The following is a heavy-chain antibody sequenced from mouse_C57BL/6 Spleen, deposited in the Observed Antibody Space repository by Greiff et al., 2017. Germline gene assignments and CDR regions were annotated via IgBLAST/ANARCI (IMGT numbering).Heavy chain of an antibody. Sequence: QVQLQQPGAELVRPGTSVKVSCKASGYAFTNYLIEWVKQRPGQGLEWIGVINPGSGGTNYNEKFKGKATLTADKSSSTAYMQLSSLTSEDSAVYFCARSYYSNSGAMDYWGQGASVTVSS. J-gene: IGHJ4*01. CDR3: ARSYYSNSGAMDY. D-gene: IGHD2-5*01. V-gene: IGHV1-54*01. CDR1: GYAFTNYL. CDR2: INPGSGGT.